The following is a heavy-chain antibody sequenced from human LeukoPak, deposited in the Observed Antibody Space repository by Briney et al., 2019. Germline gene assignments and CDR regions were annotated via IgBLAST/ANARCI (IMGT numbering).Heavy chain of an antibody. V-gene: IGHV4-30-4*08. J-gene: IGHJ3*01. Sequence: SQTLSLTCTVSGGSISSGDYYWSWIRQPPGKGLEWIGYIYYSGSTYYNPSLKSRVTISVDTSKNQFSLKLSSVTAADTAVYYCARETSRSWYGAFDFWGQGTMVTVSS. D-gene: IGHD6-13*01. CDR3: ARETSRSWYGAFDF. CDR2: IYYSGST. CDR1: GGSISSGDYY.